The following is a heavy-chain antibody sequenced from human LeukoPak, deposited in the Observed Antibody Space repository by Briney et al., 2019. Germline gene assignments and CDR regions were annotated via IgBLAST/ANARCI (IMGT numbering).Heavy chain of an antibody. V-gene: IGHV4-34*01. CDR1: GGSFSGYY. D-gene: IGHD3-22*01. CDR3: ASRYYYVDAFDI. CDR2: INHSGST. Sequence: PSETLSLTCAVYGGSFSGYYWSWIRQPPGKGLEWIGEINHSGSTNYNPSLKSRVTISVDTSKNQFSLELSSVTAADTAVYYCASRYYYVDAFDIWGQGTMVTVSS. J-gene: IGHJ3*02.